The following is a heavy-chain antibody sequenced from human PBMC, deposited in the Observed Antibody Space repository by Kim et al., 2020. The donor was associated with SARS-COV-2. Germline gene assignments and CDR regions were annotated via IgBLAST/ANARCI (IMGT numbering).Heavy chain of an antibody. CDR2: ISSSSSYI. CDR1: GFTFSSYS. J-gene: IGHJ6*03. D-gene: IGHD2-2*01. CDR3: ARGGLAPQRRYCSSTSCYGYMDV. V-gene: IGHV3-21*01. Sequence: GGSLRLSCAASGFTFSSYSMNWVRQAPGKGLEWVSSISSSSSYIYYADSVKGRFTISRDNAKNSLYLQMNSLRAEDTAVYYCARGGLAPQRRYCSSTSCYGYMDVWGKGTTVTVSS.